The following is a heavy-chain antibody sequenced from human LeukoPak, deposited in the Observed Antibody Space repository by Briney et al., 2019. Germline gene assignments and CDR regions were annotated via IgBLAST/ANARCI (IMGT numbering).Heavy chain of an antibody. J-gene: IGHJ4*02. V-gene: IGHV1-2*02. CDR3: ARDQTTVTTTGGY. CDR2: INPNSGGT. Sequence: ASVKVSCKASGYTFTGYYMHWVRQAPGQGLEWMGWINPNSGGTNYAQKFQGRVTMTRDTSISTAYMELSRLRSDDTAVYYCARDQTTVTTTGGYWGQGTLVTVSS. CDR1: GYTFTGYY. D-gene: IGHD4-17*01.